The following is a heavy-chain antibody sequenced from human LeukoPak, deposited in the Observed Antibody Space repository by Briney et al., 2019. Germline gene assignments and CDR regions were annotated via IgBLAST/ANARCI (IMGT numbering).Heavy chain of an antibody. D-gene: IGHD4-23*01. Sequence: ASVKVSCKASGYTFTSYGISWVRQAPGQGLEWMGWISAYNGNTNYAQKLQGRVTMATDTSTSTAYMELRSLRSEDTAVYYCARDNSIADRGWWFDPWGQGTLVTVSS. CDR1: GYTFTSYG. J-gene: IGHJ5*02. CDR3: ARDNSIADRGWWFDP. V-gene: IGHV1-18*01. CDR2: ISAYNGNT.